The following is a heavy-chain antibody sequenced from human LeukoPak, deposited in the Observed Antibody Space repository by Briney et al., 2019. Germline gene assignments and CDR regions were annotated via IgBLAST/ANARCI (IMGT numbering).Heavy chain of an antibody. CDR2: IYYSGST. CDR3: ARGFQYYDFWSGYFNWFDP. D-gene: IGHD3-3*01. CDR1: GGSISSSSYY. J-gene: IGHJ5*02. Sequence: SETLSLTCTVSGGSISSSSYYWGWIRQPPGKGLEWIGSIYYSGSTYYNPSLKSRVTISVDTSKNQFSLKLSSVTAADTAVYYCARGFQYYDFWSGYFNWFDPWGQGTLVTVSS. V-gene: IGHV4-39*01.